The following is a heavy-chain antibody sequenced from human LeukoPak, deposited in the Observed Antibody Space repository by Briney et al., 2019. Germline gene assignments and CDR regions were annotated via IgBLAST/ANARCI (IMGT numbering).Heavy chain of an antibody. CDR2: LDPSDSYT. D-gene: IGHD2-2*01. Sequence: GESLQISCKGSGYSFTSYWITWVRQMPGKGLEWMGRLDPSDSYTNYSPSFQGHVTISADKSISTDYLQWSSLKASDTAMYYCARRCSSNSCPFEYWGRGTLVTVSS. CDR3: ARRCSSNSCPFEY. CDR1: GYSFTSYW. J-gene: IGHJ4*02. V-gene: IGHV5-10-1*01.